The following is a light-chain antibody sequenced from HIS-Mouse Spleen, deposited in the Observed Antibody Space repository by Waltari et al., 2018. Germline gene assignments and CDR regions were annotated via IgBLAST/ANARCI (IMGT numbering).Light chain of an antibody. CDR1: QGISSY. CDR2: AAS. CDR3: QQLNSYPPT. Sequence: DIRLSQFPSFLHASGGERLTSTCRASQGISSYLAWYQQKPGKAPKLLIYAASTLQSGVPSRFSGSGSGTEFTLTISSLQPEDFATYYCQQLNSYPPTFGQGTKVEIK. J-gene: IGKJ1*01. V-gene: IGKV1-9*01.